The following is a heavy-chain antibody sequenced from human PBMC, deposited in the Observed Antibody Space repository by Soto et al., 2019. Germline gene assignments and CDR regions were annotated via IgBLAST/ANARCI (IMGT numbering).Heavy chain of an antibody. CDR1: GFTFSSYS. D-gene: IGHD3-3*01. J-gene: IGHJ6*02. V-gene: IGHV3-48*02. CDR2: ISSSSSTI. Sequence: PVGSLILSCAASGFTFSSYSMNWVRQAPGKGLEWVSYISSSSSTIYYADSVKGRFTISRDNAKNSLYLQMNSLRDEDTAVYYCARDRFETNYDFWSGYYYYYYGMDVWGQGTTVTVSS. CDR3: ARDRFETNYDFWSGYYYYYYGMDV.